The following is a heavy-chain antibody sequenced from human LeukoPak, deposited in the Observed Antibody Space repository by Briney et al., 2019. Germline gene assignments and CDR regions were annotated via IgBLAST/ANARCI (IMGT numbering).Heavy chain of an antibody. Sequence: PGGSLRLSCAASGFTVSSNYMSWVRQAPGKGLEWVSVIYSGGSTYYADSVKGRFTISRDNSKNTLYLQMNSLRAEDTAVYYCARAAGNYYDSSGYFRLEYYFDYWGQGTLVTVSS. CDR3: ARAAGNYYDSSGYFRLEYYFDY. D-gene: IGHD3-22*01. CDR2: IYSGGST. CDR1: GFTVSSNY. V-gene: IGHV3-66*01. J-gene: IGHJ4*02.